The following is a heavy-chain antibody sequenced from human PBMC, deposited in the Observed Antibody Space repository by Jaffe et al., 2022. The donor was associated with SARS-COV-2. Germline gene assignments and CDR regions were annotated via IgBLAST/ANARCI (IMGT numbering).Heavy chain of an antibody. D-gene: IGHD4-17*01. V-gene: IGHV3-30*18. J-gene: IGHJ6*02. CDR2: ISYDGSMT. Sequence: QVRLVESGGGVVQPGRSLRLSCTASGFTFSHYGMHWVRQAPGAGLEWVAVISYDGSMTYYGDSVRGRFTISRDNSKDTLYLQMDSLGPDDTALYYCAKRLHDYVDYGPAYYYYGMDVWGQGTTVTVSS. CDR3: AKRLHDYVDYGPAYYYYGMDV. CDR1: GFTFSHYG.